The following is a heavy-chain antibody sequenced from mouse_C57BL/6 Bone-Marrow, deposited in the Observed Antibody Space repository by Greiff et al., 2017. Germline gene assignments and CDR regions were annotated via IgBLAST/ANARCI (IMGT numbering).Heavy chain of an antibody. CDR2: ISSGGSYT. Sequence: EVQGVEPGGDLVKPGASLKLSCAASGFTFSSYGMSWVRQTPDKRLEWVATISSGGSYTYYPDSVKGRITIARDNAKNTLYLQMSSLKSEDTAMYYCARHWDGYAMDYWGQGTSVTVS. D-gene: IGHD4-1*01. CDR1: GFTFSSYG. CDR3: ARHWDGYAMDY. J-gene: IGHJ4*01. V-gene: IGHV5-6*01.